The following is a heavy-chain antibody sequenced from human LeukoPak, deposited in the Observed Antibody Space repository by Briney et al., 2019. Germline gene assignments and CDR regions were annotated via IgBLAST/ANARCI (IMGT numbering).Heavy chain of an antibody. J-gene: IGHJ5*01. D-gene: IGHD3-10*01. CDR3: ARAYYYGSGSYPDS. Sequence: GGSLRFSCAASGFTFSDYYMSWIRQAPGKGLEWVSYISSSGSTIYYADSVKGRFTISRDNAKNSLYLQMNSLRAEDTAVYYCARAYYYGSGSYPDSWGQGTLVTVSS. V-gene: IGHV3-11*01. CDR1: GFTFSDYY. CDR2: ISSSGSTI.